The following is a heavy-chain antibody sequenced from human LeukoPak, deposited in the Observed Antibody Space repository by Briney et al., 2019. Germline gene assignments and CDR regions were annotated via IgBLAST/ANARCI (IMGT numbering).Heavy chain of an antibody. D-gene: IGHD3-10*01. CDR3: ARVGVRFDY. Sequence: SETLSLTCTVSGGSISSYYWSWIRQPPGKGLEWIGYIYYSGSTYYNPSLKSRVTISVDTSKNQFSLKLSSVAAADTAVYYCARVGVRFDYWGQGTLVTVSS. V-gene: IGHV4-59*12. CDR2: IYYSGST. CDR1: GGSISSYY. J-gene: IGHJ4*02.